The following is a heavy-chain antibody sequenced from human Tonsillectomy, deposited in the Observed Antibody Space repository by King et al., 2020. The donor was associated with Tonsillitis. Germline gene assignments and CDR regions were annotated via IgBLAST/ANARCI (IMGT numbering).Heavy chain of an antibody. Sequence: LQLQESGPGLVKPSQTLSLTCTVSGGSISGGDYFWIWIRQHPGKGLEWVGDNYYSGNPYYNPSLKSRLTISVDTSKNQFSLKLSSLTAADTAVYYCGRYEGGVFDPWGQGTLVTVSS. CDR3: GRYEGGVFDP. D-gene: IGHD2-15*01. CDR2: NYYSGNP. CDR1: GGSISGGDYF. V-gene: IGHV4-31*03. J-gene: IGHJ5*02.